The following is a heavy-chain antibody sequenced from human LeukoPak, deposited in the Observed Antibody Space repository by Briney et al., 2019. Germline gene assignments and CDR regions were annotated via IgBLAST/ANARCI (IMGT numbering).Heavy chain of an antibody. CDR3: AKEATRVTIFGGDY. D-gene: IGHD3-3*01. CDR1: GFSFSIYA. V-gene: IGHV3-30*18. J-gene: IGHJ4*02. Sequence: PGGSLRLSCAASGFSFSIYAMHWFRQTPGKGLQWVAIISYDRGHTYYADSVKGRFTISRDNSKNTLYLQMNSLRAEDTAVYYCAKEATRVTIFGGDYWGQGTLVTVSS. CDR2: ISYDRGHT.